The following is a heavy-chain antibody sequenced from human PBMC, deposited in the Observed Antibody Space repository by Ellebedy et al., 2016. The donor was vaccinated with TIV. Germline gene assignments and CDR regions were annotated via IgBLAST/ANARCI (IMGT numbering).Heavy chain of an antibody. D-gene: IGHD3-9*01. CDR2: INTDGSST. Sequence: GESLKISCAASGFTLSGYWMHWVRQVPGKGLMWVSRINTDGSSTSYADSVEGRFTITRDNAKKTLYLEMSSLRPEDTAGYYCTRESFRYFDWDLWGQGTLVTVSS. J-gene: IGHJ4*02. CDR3: TRESFRYFDWDL. V-gene: IGHV3-74*01. CDR1: GFTLSGYW.